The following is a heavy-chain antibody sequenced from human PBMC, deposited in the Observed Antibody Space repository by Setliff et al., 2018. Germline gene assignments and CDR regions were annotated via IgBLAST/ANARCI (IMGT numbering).Heavy chain of an antibody. V-gene: IGHV4-59*08. CDR2: IHYSGNT. D-gene: IGHD3-22*01. CDR3: ARGSYFDSSGYSPDYFDY. CDR1: GGSVDRDY. Sequence: PSETLSLTCSVSGGSVDRDYWSWIRQPPGKGLEWIGYIHYSGNTNYNPSLKSRVTISVDTSKNQFSLKLSSVTAADTAVYYCARGSYFDSSGYSPDYFDYWGQGTLVTVS. J-gene: IGHJ4*02.